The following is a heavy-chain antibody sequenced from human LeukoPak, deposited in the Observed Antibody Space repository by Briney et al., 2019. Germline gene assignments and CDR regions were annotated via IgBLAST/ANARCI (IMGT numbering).Heavy chain of an antibody. D-gene: IGHD2-21*02. V-gene: IGHV4-59*01. Sequence: SETLSLTCTVSGASISNYYWNWIRQPPGKGLEWIVYFDYSGSTNYNPSLKSRVTTSVDTSKNQFSLKLTSVSAADTAVYYCARAKYSSVVTQGFDYWGQGILVTVSS. CDR2: FDYSGST. CDR3: ARAKYSSVVTQGFDY. J-gene: IGHJ4*02. CDR1: GASISNYY.